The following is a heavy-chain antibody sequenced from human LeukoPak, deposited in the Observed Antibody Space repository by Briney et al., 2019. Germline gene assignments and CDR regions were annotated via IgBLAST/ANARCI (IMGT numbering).Heavy chain of an antibody. CDR2: ITGSGLST. CDR3: AKGSSSVWPYYFDS. J-gene: IGHJ4*02. V-gene: IGHV3-23*01. CDR1: GFTFNSYA. D-gene: IGHD6-19*01. Sequence: PGGSLRLSCAASGFTFNSYAMSWVRQAPGRGLEWVSAITGSGLSTYCTDSVKGRFTISRDNSKNTLSLQMNSLRAEDTAIYYCAKGSSSVWPYYFDSWGQGTLVTVSS.